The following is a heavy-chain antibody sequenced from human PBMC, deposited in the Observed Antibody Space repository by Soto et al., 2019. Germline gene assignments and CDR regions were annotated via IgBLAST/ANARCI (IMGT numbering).Heavy chain of an antibody. D-gene: IGHD3-16*01. Sequence: EVQLLESGGGLEQPGGSLRLSCEASGFTFGSYAMSWVRQAPGRGLEWVSAISGSGGSTYYADSVKGRFTISRDNSKNTLYLQMNSLGAEDTAVYYCAKARGSSTPAPGSYWGQGSLVTVSS. CDR1: GFTFGSYA. CDR3: AKARGSSTPAPGSY. J-gene: IGHJ4*02. V-gene: IGHV3-23*01. CDR2: ISGSGGST.